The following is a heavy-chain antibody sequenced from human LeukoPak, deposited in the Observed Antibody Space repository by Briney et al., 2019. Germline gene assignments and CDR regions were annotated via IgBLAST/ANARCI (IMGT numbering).Heavy chain of an antibody. J-gene: IGHJ4*02. V-gene: IGHV1-8*01. Sequence: ASVKVSCKASGYTFTRYDINRVRQATGQGLEWMGWMNPNSGDTGYAQKCQGRVTMTRNTSISTAYMELTSLRSEDTAVYYCVRLRGQYYYDSSGYLYWGQGTLVIVSS. CDR1: GYTFTRYD. CDR2: MNPNSGDT. CDR3: VRLRGQYYYDSSGYLY. D-gene: IGHD3-22*01.